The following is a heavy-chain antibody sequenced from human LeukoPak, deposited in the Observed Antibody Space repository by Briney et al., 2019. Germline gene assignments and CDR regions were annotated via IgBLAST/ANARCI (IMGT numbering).Heavy chain of an antibody. V-gene: IGHV4-30-2*01. Sequence: SETLSLTCAVSGGSISSGGYSWSWIRQPPGKGLEWNGYIYHSGSTYYNPSLKSRVTISADRSKNQFSLKLSSVTAADTAVYYCARGHYYDSSGYDEFDYWGQGTLVTASS. CDR1: GGSISSGGYS. D-gene: IGHD3-22*01. J-gene: IGHJ4*02. CDR2: IYHSGST. CDR3: ARGHYYDSSGYDEFDY.